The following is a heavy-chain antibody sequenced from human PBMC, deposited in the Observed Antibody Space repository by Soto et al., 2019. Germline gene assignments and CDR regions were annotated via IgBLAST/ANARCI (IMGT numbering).Heavy chain of an antibody. CDR3: ARGLNYDFWSGSLPFDY. J-gene: IGHJ4*02. V-gene: IGHV1-8*01. D-gene: IGHD3-3*01. Sequence: SVKVSCKASGYTFTSYDINWVRQATGQGLEWMGWMNPNSGNTGYAQKFQGRVTMTRNTSISTAYMELSSLRSEDTAVYYCARGLNYDFWSGSLPFDYWGQGTLVTVSS. CDR2: MNPNSGNT. CDR1: GYTFTSYD.